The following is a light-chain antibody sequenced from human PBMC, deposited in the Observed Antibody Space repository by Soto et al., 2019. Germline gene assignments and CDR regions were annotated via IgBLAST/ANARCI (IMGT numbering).Light chain of an antibody. V-gene: IGKV1-39*01. Sequence: DIQMTQSPSSLSASVGDRVTITCRASQSISSYLNWYQQKTGKAPKLLIYAASSLQSGVPSRFSGSRSGTDFTLTISSLQPEDFASYSCQQSYSTPPYTFGEGTKPEIK. CDR2: AAS. CDR1: QSISSY. CDR3: QQSYSTPPYT. J-gene: IGKJ2*01.